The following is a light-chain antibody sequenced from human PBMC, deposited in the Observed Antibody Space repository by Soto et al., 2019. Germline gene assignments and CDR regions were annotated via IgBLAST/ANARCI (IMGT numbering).Light chain of an antibody. J-gene: IGKJ2*01. CDR2: WAS. V-gene: IGKV4-1*01. CDR3: QQYCSTPYT. Sequence: DIVMTQSPDSLAVSLGERATINCKSSQSVLYSSNNKNYLAWYQQMPGQPPKLLIYWASTRESGVPDRFSGSGSGTDFTLTISSLQAEDVAVYYCQQYCSTPYTFGQGTKLAIK. CDR1: QSVLYSSNNKNY.